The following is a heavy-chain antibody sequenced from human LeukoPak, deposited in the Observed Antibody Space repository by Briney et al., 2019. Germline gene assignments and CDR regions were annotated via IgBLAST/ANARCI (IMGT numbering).Heavy chain of an antibody. V-gene: IGHV4-4*02. D-gene: IGHD3-22*01. CDR1: GGSISSSNW. CDR3: ARDNYYDSSGSDDYYYYYMDV. Sequence: PSETLSLTCAVSGGSISSSNWWSWVRQPPGKGLEWIGEIYDSERTNYNPSLKSRVTISVDTSKNQFSLKLSSVTAADTAVYYCARDNYYDSSGSDDYYYYYMDVWGKGTTVTVSS. CDR2: IYDSERT. J-gene: IGHJ6*03.